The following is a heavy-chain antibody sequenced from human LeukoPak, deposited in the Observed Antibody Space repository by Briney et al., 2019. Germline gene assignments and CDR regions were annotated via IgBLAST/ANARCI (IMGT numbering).Heavy chain of an antibody. CDR1: GYTFTSYD. V-gene: IGHV1-8*03. Sequence: ASVKVSCKASGYTFTSYDINWVRQATGQGLEWMGWMNPNSGNTGYAQKFQARVTITRNTSISTAYMELSSLRSEDTAVYYCARGGSGYVWSKEYYMDVWGKGTTVTVSS. CDR3: ARGGSGYVWSKEYYMDV. D-gene: IGHD5-12*01. J-gene: IGHJ6*03. CDR2: MNPNSGNT.